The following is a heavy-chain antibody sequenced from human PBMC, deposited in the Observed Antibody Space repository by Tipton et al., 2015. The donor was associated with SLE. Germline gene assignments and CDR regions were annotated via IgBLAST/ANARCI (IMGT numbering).Heavy chain of an antibody. CDR3: ARDTSAGQLALDY. D-gene: IGHD2/OR15-2a*01. J-gene: IGHJ4*02. V-gene: IGHV3-33*08. Sequence: SLRLSCAASGFTFSSYGMHWVRQTPGKGLEWVAFIRFDGSNKYYADSVKGRFTISRDNSKNTLYLQMNSLSAEDTGIYYCARDTSAGQLALDYWGQGTLVTVSS. CDR2: IRFDGSNK. CDR1: GFTFSSYG.